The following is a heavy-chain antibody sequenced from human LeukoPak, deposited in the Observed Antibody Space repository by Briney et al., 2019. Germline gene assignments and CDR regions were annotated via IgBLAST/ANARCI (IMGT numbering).Heavy chain of an antibody. CDR1: GYTFTSYP. Sequence: GASVKVSCKASGYTFTSYPMIWVRQAPGQGLEWMGWINTNTGNPAYAQDFTGRFVFSLDTSVNTAFLQLSNLKAEDTAVYYCARGFYDSVWVDYQFLDYWGQGTLVTVSS. V-gene: IGHV7-4-1*02. J-gene: IGHJ4*02. CDR3: ARGFYDSVWVDYQFLDY. CDR2: INTNTGNP. D-gene: IGHD3-16*01.